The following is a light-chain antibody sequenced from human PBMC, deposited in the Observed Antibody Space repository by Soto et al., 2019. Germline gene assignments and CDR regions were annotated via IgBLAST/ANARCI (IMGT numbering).Light chain of an antibody. Sequence: EIVMTQSPATLSVSPGERATLSCRASQSVNSNLAWYQQKPGQAPRLLIYGASTRATGIPARFSGSGSGTEFTLTISSLQSEDFAVYYCQQYIYWPWTFGQGTKV. CDR1: QSVNSN. J-gene: IGKJ1*01. CDR2: GAS. V-gene: IGKV3-15*01. CDR3: QQYIYWPWT.